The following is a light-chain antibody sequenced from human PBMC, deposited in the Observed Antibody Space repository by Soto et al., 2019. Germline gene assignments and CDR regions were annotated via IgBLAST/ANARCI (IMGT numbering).Light chain of an antibody. CDR3: CSYGGGRTPLG. Sequence: QSALTQPRSVSGSPGQSVTISCTGSRSDVGGYKYVSWYQQFPGKAPKLIIYDVAKRPSGVPGRFSGSKSGNTASLTISGLQAEDEGDYYCCSYGGGRTPLGFGGGTKGTVL. CDR1: RSDVGGYKY. V-gene: IGLV2-11*01. CDR2: DVA. J-gene: IGLJ2*01.